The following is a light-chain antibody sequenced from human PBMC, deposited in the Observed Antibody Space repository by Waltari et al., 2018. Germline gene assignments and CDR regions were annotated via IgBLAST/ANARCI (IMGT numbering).Light chain of an antibody. CDR3: HQYGNSPWT. CDR1: QPFGSTY. V-gene: IGKV3-20*01. J-gene: IGKJ1*01. Sequence: DIVLTQSPGTLSLSPGERATLSCRASQPFGSTYLAWYQQNPGQAPRLLIYGVSSRATGVPARFSGSGSGTDFTLTISRLEPEDFAVYYCHQYGNSPWTYGPGTKVEIK. CDR2: GVS.